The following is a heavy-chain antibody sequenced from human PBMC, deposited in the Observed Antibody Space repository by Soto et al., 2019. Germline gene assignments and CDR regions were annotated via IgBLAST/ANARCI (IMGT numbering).Heavy chain of an antibody. V-gene: IGHV1-69*06. J-gene: IGHJ4*02. CDR2: ISPIFGTA. Sequence: SVKVSCKASGGTFSSYAINWVRQAPGQGLEWMGGISPIFGTANYAQRFQGRVTITADKSTSTAYMELSSLRSEDTAVYYCARATTSSSWPYYYFDCWGQGTLVTVSS. D-gene: IGHD6-13*01. CDR3: ARATTSSSWPYYYFDC. CDR1: GGTFSSYA.